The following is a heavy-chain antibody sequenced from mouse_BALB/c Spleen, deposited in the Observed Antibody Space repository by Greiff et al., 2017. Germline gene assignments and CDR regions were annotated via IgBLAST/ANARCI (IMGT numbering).Heavy chain of an antibody. D-gene: IGHD1-1*01. CDR3: ARGTYYGSSYDWFAY. V-gene: IGHV3-8*02. CDR2: ISYSGST. CDR1: GDSITSGY. Sequence: VQLKESGPSLVKPSQTLSLTCSVTGDSITSGYWNWIRKFPGNKLEYMGYISYSGSTYYNPSLKSRISITRDTSKNQYYLQLNSVTTEDTATYYCARGTYYGSSYDWFAYWGQGTLVTVSA. J-gene: IGHJ3*01.